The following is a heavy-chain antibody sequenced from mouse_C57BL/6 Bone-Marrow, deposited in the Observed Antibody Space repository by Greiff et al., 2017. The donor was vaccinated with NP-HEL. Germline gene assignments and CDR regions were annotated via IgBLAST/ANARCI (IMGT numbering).Heavy chain of an antibody. D-gene: IGHD1-1*01. CDR3: ARNFGYYGSPLYFDY. CDR2: IWSGGSP. J-gene: IGHJ2*01. CDR1: GFSLTSYG. V-gene: IGHV2-2*01. Sequence: VKLQESGPGLVQPSQSLSITCTVSGFSLTSYGVHWVRQSPGKGLEWLGVIWSGGSPDSNAAFISRLSISKDNSKSQVFFKMNSLQADDTAIYYCARNFGYYGSPLYFDYWGQGTTLTVSS.